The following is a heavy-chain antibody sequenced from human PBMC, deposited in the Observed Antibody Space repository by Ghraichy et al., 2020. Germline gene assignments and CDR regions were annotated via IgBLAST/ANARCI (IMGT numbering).Heavy chain of an antibody. Sequence: SQTLSLTCTVSGGSISSYYWSWIWQPPGKGLEWIGYIYTSGSTNYNPSLKSRVTISVDTSKNQFSLKLSSVTAADTAVYYCARLVGDGYNLLSYYYGMDVWGQGTTVTVSS. J-gene: IGHJ6*02. D-gene: IGHD5-24*01. V-gene: IGHV4-4*09. CDR3: ARLVGDGYNLLSYYYGMDV. CDR2: IYTSGST. CDR1: GGSISSYY.